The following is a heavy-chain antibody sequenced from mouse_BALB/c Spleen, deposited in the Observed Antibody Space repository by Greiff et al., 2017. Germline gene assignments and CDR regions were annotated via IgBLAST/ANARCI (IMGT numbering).Heavy chain of an antibody. Sequence: EVQLVESGGGLVKPGGSLKLSCAASGFTFSSYAMSWVRQTPEKRLEWVASISSGGSTYYPDSVKGRFTISRDNARNILYLQMSSLRSEYTAMYYCARGHYYGSSYRDWYFDVWGAGTTVTVSS. D-gene: IGHD1-1*01. V-gene: IGHV5-6-5*01. J-gene: IGHJ1*01. CDR1: GFTFSSYA. CDR2: ISSGGST. CDR3: ARGHYYGSSYRDWYFDV.